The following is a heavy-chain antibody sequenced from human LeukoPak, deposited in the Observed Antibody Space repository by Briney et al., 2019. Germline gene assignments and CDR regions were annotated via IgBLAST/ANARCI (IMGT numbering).Heavy chain of an antibody. CDR3: ARESYGYVILWYFDL. Sequence: QPGRSLRLSCAASGFTFSSYAMHWVRQAPGKGLGWVAVISYDGSNKYYADSVKGRFTISRDNSKNTLYLQMNSLRAEDTAVYYCARESYGYVILWYFDLWGRGTLVTVSS. CDR1: GFTFSSYA. D-gene: IGHD5-12*01. V-gene: IGHV3-30-3*01. CDR2: ISYDGSNK. J-gene: IGHJ2*01.